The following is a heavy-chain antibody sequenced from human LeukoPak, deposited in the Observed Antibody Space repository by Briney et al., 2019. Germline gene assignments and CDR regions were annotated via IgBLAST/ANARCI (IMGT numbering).Heavy chain of an antibody. D-gene: IGHD6-6*01. CDR1: GGSISSSSYY. V-gene: IGHV4-39*01. J-gene: IGHJ4*02. Sequence: SETLSLTCTVSGGSISSSSYYWGWIRQPPGKGLEWIGSIYYSGSTYYNPSLKSRVTISVGTSKNQFSLKLSSVTAADTAVYYCASIIAARQWYFDYWGQGTLVTVSS. CDR2: IYYSGST. CDR3: ASIIAARQWYFDY.